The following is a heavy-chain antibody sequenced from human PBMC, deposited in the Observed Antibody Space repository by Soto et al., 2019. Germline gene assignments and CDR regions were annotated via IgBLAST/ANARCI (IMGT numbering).Heavy chain of an antibody. V-gene: IGHV3-23*01. Sequence: GGSLRLSCAASGFTFSTYALSWVRQAPGKGLEWVSAISANGQGIYYADSVRGRFTISRDNSKNTIFLHMDSLRAEDTAVCYCAKDRNYPRDQFHYWGQGTLVTVSS. CDR3: AKDRNYPRDQFHY. D-gene: IGHD1-7*01. CDR2: ISANGQGI. CDR1: GFTFSTYA. J-gene: IGHJ4*02.